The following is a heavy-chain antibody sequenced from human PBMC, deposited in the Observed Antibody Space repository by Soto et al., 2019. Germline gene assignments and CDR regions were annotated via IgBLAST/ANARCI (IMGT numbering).Heavy chain of an antibody. J-gene: IGHJ6*02. V-gene: IGHV3-30*18. CDR3: AKEDQYGSGSYYYYYGMDV. CDR1: GFTFSSYG. Sequence: RRLSCAASGFTFSSYGMHWVRQAPGKGLEWVAVISYDGSNKYYADSVKGRFTISRDNSKNTLYLQMNSLRAEDTAVYYCAKEDQYGSGSYYYYYGMDVWGQGTTVTVSS. CDR2: ISYDGSNK. D-gene: IGHD3-10*01.